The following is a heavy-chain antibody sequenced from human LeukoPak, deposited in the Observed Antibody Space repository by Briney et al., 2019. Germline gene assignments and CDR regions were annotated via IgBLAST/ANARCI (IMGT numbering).Heavy chain of an antibody. Sequence: GESLKISCKGSGYSFSSFWLGWVRQMPGKGLEWMGLIDPADSDTRYSPSFQGQVTISADKSISTAYLQWSSLKASDTAMYYCARRGVATKHFDYWGQGTLVTVSS. V-gene: IGHV5-51*01. CDR3: ARRGVATKHFDY. CDR1: GYSFSSFW. J-gene: IGHJ4*02. CDR2: IDPADSDT. D-gene: IGHD5-12*01.